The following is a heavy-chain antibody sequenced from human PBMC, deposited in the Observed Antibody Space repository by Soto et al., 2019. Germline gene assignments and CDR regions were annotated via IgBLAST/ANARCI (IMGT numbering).Heavy chain of an antibody. CDR1: GGSISSYY. J-gene: IGHJ4*02. V-gene: IGHV4-59*01. CDR2: IYYSGST. CDR3: AREGGYTSFDY. Sequence: SETLSLTCTVSGGSISSYYWSWIRQPPGRGLEWIGYIYYSGSTNYNPSLKSRVTISVDTSKNQFSLKLSSVTAADTAVYYCAREGGYTSFDYWGQGTLVTVSS. D-gene: IGHD5-12*01.